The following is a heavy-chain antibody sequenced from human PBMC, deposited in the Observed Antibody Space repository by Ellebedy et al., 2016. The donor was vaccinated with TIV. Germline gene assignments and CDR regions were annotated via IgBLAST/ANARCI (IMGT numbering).Heavy chain of an antibody. Sequence: SETLSLTCAVSGGSISGYYWSWIRQPPGKGLEWIGEINHSGSTNYNPSLKSRVTISVDTSKNQFSLKLSSVTAADTAVYYCARSHYYGGNDWYFDLWGRGTLVTVSS. J-gene: IGHJ2*01. CDR1: GGSISGYY. CDR3: ARSHYYGGNDWYFDL. V-gene: IGHV4-34*01. D-gene: IGHD4-23*01. CDR2: INHSGST.